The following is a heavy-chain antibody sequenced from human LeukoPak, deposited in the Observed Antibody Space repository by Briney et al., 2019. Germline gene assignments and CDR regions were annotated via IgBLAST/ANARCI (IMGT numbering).Heavy chain of an antibody. CDR2: ISSDGNTK. Sequence: GGSLRLSCAASGFTFSSYAMHWVRQAPGKGLEWAAVISSDGNTKYYADSVKGRFTISRDNSNNTLSLQMNSLRADDTDIYYCARRRIVGSTDDAFDIWGQGTMVTLSS. CDR3: ARRRIVGSTDDAFDI. CDR1: GFTFSSYA. D-gene: IGHD1-26*01. V-gene: IGHV3-30-3*01. J-gene: IGHJ3*02.